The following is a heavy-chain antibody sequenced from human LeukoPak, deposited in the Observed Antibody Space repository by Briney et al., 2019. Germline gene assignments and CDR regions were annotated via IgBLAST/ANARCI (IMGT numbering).Heavy chain of an antibody. CDR3: ALAPNSNWFDF. Sequence: TSETLSLTCTVSGDSTSNFYWNWIRQSPGKGLEWIGNIHYSGSSVYNPSLKSRGTISIDTSRRRFFLKLNSVTAADTAIYFCALAPNSNWFDFWGPGILVTVSS. J-gene: IGHJ5*01. CDR2: IHYSGSS. V-gene: IGHV4-59*03. D-gene: IGHD2-8*01. CDR1: GDSTSNFY.